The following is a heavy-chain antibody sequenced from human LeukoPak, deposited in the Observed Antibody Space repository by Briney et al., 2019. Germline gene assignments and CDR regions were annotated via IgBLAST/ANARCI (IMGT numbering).Heavy chain of an antibody. CDR1: GDSITGSGHN. V-gene: IGHV4-39*01. CDR2: IYYSGNI. D-gene: IGHD2-15*01. CDR3: TRYNIGHYSYGFDY. J-gene: IGHJ4*02. Sequence: SETLSLTCTISGDSITGSGHNWGRIRQPPGKELEWIGTIYYSGNIYYNPSLKSRVTISVDTSKNQFSLKLSSVTAAVSALYFCTRYNIGHYSYGFDYWGQGTLVSVSS.